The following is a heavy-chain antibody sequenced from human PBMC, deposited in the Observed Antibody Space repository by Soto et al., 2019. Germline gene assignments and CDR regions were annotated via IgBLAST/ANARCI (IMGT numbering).Heavy chain of an antibody. J-gene: IGHJ4*02. CDR3: ARDLYGDYYFDY. CDR2: IYYSGST. CDR1: GGSISSYY. Sequence: SETLSLTCTVSGGSISSYYWSWIRQPPGKGLEWIGYIYYSGSTNYNPSLKSRVTISVDTSKNQFSLKLSSVTAADTAVYYCARDLYGDYYFDYWGQGTLVTISS. D-gene: IGHD4-17*01. V-gene: IGHV4-59*01.